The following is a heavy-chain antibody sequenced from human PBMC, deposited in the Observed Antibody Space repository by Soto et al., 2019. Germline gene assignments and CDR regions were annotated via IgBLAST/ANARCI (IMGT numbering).Heavy chain of an antibody. CDR1: GDRVCSNSAA. J-gene: IGHJ5*01. CDR3: ARGIFGVVHPIGDWSDS. D-gene: IGHD3-3*01. Sequence: SQPLSLNCVISGDRVCSNSAAWNWLRQSPSRGLEWLGMPYCRSKVYNVYSVSVKSRITSNPDTSKYQCSLPLNSVTPEDTAVYYGARGIFGVVHPIGDWSDSWGQGTLGTGSS. V-gene: IGHV6-1*01. CDR2: PYCRSKVYN.